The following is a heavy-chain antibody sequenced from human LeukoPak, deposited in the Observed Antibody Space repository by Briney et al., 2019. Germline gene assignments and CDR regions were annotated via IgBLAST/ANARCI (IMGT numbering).Heavy chain of an antibody. CDR3: ARRIYDFWSGFDY. Sequence: SETLSLTCTVFGGSISSSSYYWGWIRRPPGKGLAWIGTIYYSGSTYYNPSLKSRVTISVDTSKNQFSLKLSSVTAADTSMYYCARRIYDFWSGFDYWGQGALVTVSS. CDR2: IYYSGST. CDR1: GGSISSSSYY. V-gene: IGHV4-39*01. D-gene: IGHD3-3*01. J-gene: IGHJ4*02.